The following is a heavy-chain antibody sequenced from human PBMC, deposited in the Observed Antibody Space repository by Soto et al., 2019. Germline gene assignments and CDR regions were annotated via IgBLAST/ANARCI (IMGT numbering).Heavy chain of an antibody. CDR1: GFTFSSYC. V-gene: IGHV3-30*02. Sequence: GSLRLSCAASGFTFSSYCMHWVRQAPGKGLEWVAVIWYDRSNKYYADSVKGRFTISRDNSKNTLYLQMNSLRAEDTAVYYCAKDLYPHWYYYGSGSRRNEYYYYYGMDVWGQGTTVTVSS. CDR3: AKDLYPHWYYYGSGSRRNEYYYYYGMDV. D-gene: IGHD3-10*01. J-gene: IGHJ6*02. CDR2: IWYDRSNK.